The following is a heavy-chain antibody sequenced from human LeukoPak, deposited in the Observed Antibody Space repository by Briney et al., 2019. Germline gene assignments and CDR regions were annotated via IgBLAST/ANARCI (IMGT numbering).Heavy chain of an antibody. CDR1: GDSVSSNSAA. Sequence: SQTLSLTRAISGDSVSSNSAAWNWIRQSPSRGLEWLGSIYYRSKWYNDYAVSVKSRITINPVTSKNQFSLQLNAVTPEDTAVYYCARAAVVPAAYFDYWGQGTLVTVSS. V-gene: IGHV6-1*01. D-gene: IGHD2-2*01. CDR3: ARAAVVPAAYFDY. J-gene: IGHJ4*02. CDR2: IYYRSKWYN.